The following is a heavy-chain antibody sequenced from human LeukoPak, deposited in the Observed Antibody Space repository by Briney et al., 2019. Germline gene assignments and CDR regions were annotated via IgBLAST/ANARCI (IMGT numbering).Heavy chain of an antibody. CDR1: GYTFTGYY. CDR3: ARGGRTQRWLQLIYYFDY. CDR2: MNPNSGNT. D-gene: IGHD5-24*01. V-gene: IGHV1-8*03. Sequence: ASVKVSCKASGYTFTGYYMHWVRQAPGQGLERMGWMNPNSGNTGYAQKFQGRVTITRNTSISTAYMELSSLRSEDTAVYYCARGGRTQRWLQLIYYFDYWGQGTLVTVSS. J-gene: IGHJ4*02.